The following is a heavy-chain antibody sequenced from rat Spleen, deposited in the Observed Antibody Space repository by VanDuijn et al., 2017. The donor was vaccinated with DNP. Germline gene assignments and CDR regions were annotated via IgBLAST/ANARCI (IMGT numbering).Heavy chain of an antibody. CDR2: ISSGGIT. D-gene: IGHD1-10*01. CDR1: GFSLTSYT. CDR3: ARWGTTKD. V-gene: IGHV2-6*01. J-gene: IGHJ2*01. Sequence: QVQLKESGPGLVQPSQTLSLTCTVSGFSLTSYTVSWVRQPPGKGLEWTAAISSGGITYYNSALKSRLGISRDTSKSQVFLKMNSLQTEDTAMYFCARWGTTKDWGQGVMVTVSS.